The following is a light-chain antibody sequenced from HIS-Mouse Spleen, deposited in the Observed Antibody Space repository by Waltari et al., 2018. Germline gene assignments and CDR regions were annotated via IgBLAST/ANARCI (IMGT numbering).Light chain of an antibody. CDR3: YSTDSSGNHRV. V-gene: IGLV3-10*01. CDR1: ALTKKF. Sequence: SYDLTQPPSVSVSPGQTARIPCSGAALTKKFAYWSQQKSGQAPVLVIYEDSKRPSGIPERFSGSSSGTMATLTISGAQVEDEADYYCYSTDSSGNHRVFGGGTKLTVL. CDR2: EDS. J-gene: IGLJ2*01.